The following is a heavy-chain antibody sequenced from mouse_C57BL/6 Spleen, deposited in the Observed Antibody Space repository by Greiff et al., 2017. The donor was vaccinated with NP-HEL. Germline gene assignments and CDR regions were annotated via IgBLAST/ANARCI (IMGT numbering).Heavy chain of an antibody. V-gene: IGHV5-4*01. CDR2: ISDGGSYT. CDR1: GFTFSSYA. J-gene: IGHJ3*01. D-gene: IGHD1-1*01. Sequence: DVKLVESGGGLVKPGGSLKLSCAASGFTFSSYAMSWVRQTPEKRLEWVATISDGGSYTYYPDNVKGRFTISRDNAKNNLYLQLSQLKSEDTAMYDGAREYYYGSSPWFAYWGQGTLVTVSA. CDR3: AREYYYGSSPWFAY.